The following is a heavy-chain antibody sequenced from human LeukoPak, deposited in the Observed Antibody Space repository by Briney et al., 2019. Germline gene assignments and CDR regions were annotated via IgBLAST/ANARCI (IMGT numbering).Heavy chain of an antibody. D-gene: IGHD3-3*01. CDR3: ARAIDDFWSGYPDY. J-gene: IGHJ4*02. Sequence: SVKVSCKASGGTFSSYTISWVRQAPGQGLEWMGRIIPILGIANYAQKFQGRVTITADKSTSTAYMELSSLRSEDTAVYYCARAIDDFWSGYPDYWGQGTLVTVS. CDR1: GGTFSSYT. V-gene: IGHV1-69*02. CDR2: IIPILGIA.